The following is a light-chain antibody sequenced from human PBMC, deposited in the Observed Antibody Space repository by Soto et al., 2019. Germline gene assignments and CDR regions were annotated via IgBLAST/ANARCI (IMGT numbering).Light chain of an antibody. CDR2: DAS. J-gene: IGKJ4*01. V-gene: IGKV3-11*01. CDR1: QSVSSY. Sequence: EIVLTQSPATLSLSPGERATLSCRASQSVSSYLAWYQQRPGQAPRLFIYDASNRATGIPARFSGSGSGTDFTLTISSLEPEDFAVYYCQQRTNWPPLTFGGGPKVEIK. CDR3: QQRTNWPPLT.